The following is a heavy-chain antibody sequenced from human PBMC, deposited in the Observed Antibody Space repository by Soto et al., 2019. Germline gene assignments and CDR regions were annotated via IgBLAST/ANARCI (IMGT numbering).Heavy chain of an antibody. Sequence: QVQLVQSGAEVKKPGASVKVSCEASGYTFTSYGISWVRQAPGQGLEWMGWISVYNDNTNYAQKLQGRVTMTTDTSTNTAYMELRSLRSDDTAVYYCARDRHSSGWYEGSIDYWGQGTLVTVSS. V-gene: IGHV1-18*01. CDR3: ARDRHSSGWYEGSIDY. CDR2: ISVYNDNT. J-gene: IGHJ4*02. CDR1: GYTFTSYG. D-gene: IGHD6-19*01.